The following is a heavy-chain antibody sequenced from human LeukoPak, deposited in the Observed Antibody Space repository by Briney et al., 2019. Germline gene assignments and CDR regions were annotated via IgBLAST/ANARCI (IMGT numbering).Heavy chain of an antibody. Sequence: SETLSLTCTVSGDSISNYYWSWIRQPPGKGLEWIGYIYYSGSTNYNPSLKSRVTISVDTSKYQFSLKLSSVTAADTAVYYCARHGSVEQWLVPDYYYGMDVWGQGTTVTVSS. CDR2: IYYSGST. J-gene: IGHJ6*02. D-gene: IGHD6-19*01. CDR1: GDSISNYY. V-gene: IGHV4-59*08. CDR3: ARHGSVEQWLVPDYYYGMDV.